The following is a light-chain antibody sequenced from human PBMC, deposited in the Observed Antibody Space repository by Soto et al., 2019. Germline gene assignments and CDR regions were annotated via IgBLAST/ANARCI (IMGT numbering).Light chain of an antibody. J-gene: IGKJ1*01. CDR2: YAS. Sequence: EILMTQSPATLSVSPGERATFSCRASQSVSSNLAWYQQKPGRAPRLLMYYASTRATDIPARFSGSGSGTEFTLTISSLQSEDFAVYYCQQYDNWPRTFGQGTKVDIK. CDR1: QSVSSN. CDR3: QQYDNWPRT. V-gene: IGKV3-15*01.